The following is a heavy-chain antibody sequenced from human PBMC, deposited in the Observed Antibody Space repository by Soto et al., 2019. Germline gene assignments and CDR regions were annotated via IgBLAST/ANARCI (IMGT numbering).Heavy chain of an antibody. CDR2: IIPLLDVA. J-gene: IGHJ4*02. V-gene: IGHV1-69*08. CDR3: ARDSPIGSTFSGYDAIDY. D-gene: IGHD5-12*01. CDR1: GGTFSNDI. Sequence: QVQLVQSGAEVKKPGSSVKVSCKTSGGTFSNDIITWVRQAPGQGLEWMGRIIPLLDVADYAQKFQGRVTITAHKSTGTVYMELNSLRSEDTAVYYCARDSPIGSTFSGYDAIDYWGQGTLVTVSS.